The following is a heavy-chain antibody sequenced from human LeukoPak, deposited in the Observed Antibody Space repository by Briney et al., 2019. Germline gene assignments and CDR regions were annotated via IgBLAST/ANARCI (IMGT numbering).Heavy chain of an antibody. CDR1: VGTFTTYA. CDR3: AKQLRVSGTLVEFDL. J-gene: IGHJ5*02. V-gene: IGHV1-69*13. CDR2: IISLFRAA. Sequence: SATVSFKASVGTFTTYAISWVRQAPGQGLEWMGGIISLFRAANYAQKFQGRVTITADESTTTVHMELSSLRSEDTAIYYCAKQLRVSGTLVEFDLWGQGTLVTVSS. D-gene: IGHD6-19*01.